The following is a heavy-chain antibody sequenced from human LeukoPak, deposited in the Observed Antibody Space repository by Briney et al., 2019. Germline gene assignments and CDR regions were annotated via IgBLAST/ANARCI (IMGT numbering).Heavy chain of an antibody. D-gene: IGHD6-13*01. CDR1: GGSISSGGYY. J-gene: IGHJ5*02. Sequence: PSETLSLTCTVSGGSISSGGYYWSWIRQHPGKGLEWIGYIYYSGSTYYNPSLKSRVTISVDTSKNQFSLKLSSVTAGDTAVYYCARYGIAAALNWFDPWGQGTLVTVSS. CDR3: ARYGIAAALNWFDP. CDR2: IYYSGST. V-gene: IGHV4-31*03.